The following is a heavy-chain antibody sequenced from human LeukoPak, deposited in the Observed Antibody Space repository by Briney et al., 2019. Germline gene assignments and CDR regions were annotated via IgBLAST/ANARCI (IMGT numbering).Heavy chain of an antibody. CDR2: IYYSGST. CDR1: GGSISSSSYY. D-gene: IGHD4-17*01. CDR3: ARGRGFRGTVTTSSYFDY. J-gene: IGHJ4*02. V-gene: IGHV4-39*07. Sequence: SETLSLTCSVSGGSISSSSYYWDWMRQPPGKGLEWIGSIYYSGSTYYNPSLKSRVTISVDTSKNQFSLKLSSVTAADTAVYYCARGRGFRGTVTTSSYFDYWGQGTLVTVSS.